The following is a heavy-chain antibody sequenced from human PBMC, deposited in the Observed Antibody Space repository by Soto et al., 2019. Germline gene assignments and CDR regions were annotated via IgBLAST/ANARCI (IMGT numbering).Heavy chain of an antibody. CDR1: GFTVISNY. V-gene: IGHV3-53*01. D-gene: IGHD2-15*01. CDR3: ARGGQVRGGLDV. Sequence: EVQLVESGGGLIQPGGSLRLSCAASGFTVISNYMSWVRQAPGKGLEWVSFIYSNGSTYYADSVKGRFSISRDNSNNMVYLQMDSLRAEDTAVYYCARGGQVRGGLDVWPRDHGHRLL. CDR2: IYSNGST. J-gene: IGHJ6*02.